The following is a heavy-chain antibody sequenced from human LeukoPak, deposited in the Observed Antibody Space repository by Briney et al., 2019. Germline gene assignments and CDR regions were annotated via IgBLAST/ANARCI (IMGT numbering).Heavy chain of an antibody. CDR2: INGNGGIP. Sequence: GGSLRLSCAASGFTFDDYGMSWVRQAPGKGLEWVSGINGNGGIPGYADYVKGRYTMTKDKAKNSLYLEMNGLRAEDRVLYYWARGLSYFYGSGSSLRGAFDIWGQGTMVTVSS. D-gene: IGHD3-10*01. V-gene: IGHV3-20*04. CDR1: GFTFDDYG. J-gene: IGHJ3*02. CDR3: ARGLSYFYGSGSSLRGAFDI.